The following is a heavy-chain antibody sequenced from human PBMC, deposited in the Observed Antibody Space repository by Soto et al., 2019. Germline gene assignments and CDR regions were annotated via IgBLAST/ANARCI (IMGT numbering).Heavy chain of an antibody. Sequence: GASAKVSCKASGYTFTGYYMHWVRQAPGQGLEWMGWINPNSGGTNYAQKFQGRVTMTRDTSISTAYMELSRLRSDDTAVYYCARDEQLVLSGWFDPWGQGTLVTVSS. CDR2: INPNSGGT. V-gene: IGHV1-2*02. J-gene: IGHJ5*02. CDR1: GYTFTGYY. D-gene: IGHD6-13*01. CDR3: ARDEQLVLSGWFDP.